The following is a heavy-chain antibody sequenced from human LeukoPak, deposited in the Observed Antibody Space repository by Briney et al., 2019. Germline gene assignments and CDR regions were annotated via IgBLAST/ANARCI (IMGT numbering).Heavy chain of an antibody. CDR1: GFTFSSYG. D-gene: IGHD1/OR15-1a*01. J-gene: IGHJ3*02. Sequence: PGRSLRLSCAASGFTFSSYGMHWVRQAPGKGLEWVAVISYDGSNKCYADSVKGRFTISRDNSKNTLYLQMNSLRAEDTAVYYCAKSSQNMDIWGQGTMVTVSS. CDR2: ISYDGSNK. CDR3: AKSSQNMDI. V-gene: IGHV3-30*18.